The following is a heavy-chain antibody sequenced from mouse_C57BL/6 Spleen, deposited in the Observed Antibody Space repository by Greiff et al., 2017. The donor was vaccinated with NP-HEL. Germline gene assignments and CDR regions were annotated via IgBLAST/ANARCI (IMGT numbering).Heavy chain of an antibody. CDR2: IDPSDSYT. V-gene: IGHV1-69*01. D-gene: IGHD1-1*02. CDR1: GYTFTSYW. CDR3: ARYGKGDYFDY. Sequence: QVQLQQPGAELVMPGASVKLSCKASGYTFTSYWMHWVKQRPGQGLEWIGEIDPSDSYTNYNQKFKGKSTLTVDKSSSTAYMQLSSLTSEDSAVYYCARYGKGDYFDYWGQGTTLTVSS. J-gene: IGHJ2*01.